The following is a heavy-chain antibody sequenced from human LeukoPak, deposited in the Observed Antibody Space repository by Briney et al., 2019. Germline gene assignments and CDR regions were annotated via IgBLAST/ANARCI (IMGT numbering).Heavy chain of an antibody. CDR1: GFTVSSNY. CDR2: LYSGGAT. D-gene: IGHD6-19*01. J-gene: IGHJ4*02. Sequence: GGSLRLSCAASGFTVSSNYMSWVRQPAGKGLEWVSVLYSGGATFCADSVKGRFTISRDTSKNTLYLQMNDLRADDTAVYYCTKLKGWYGEGFFDYWGQGTLVTVSS. V-gene: IGHV3-53*01. CDR3: TKLKGWYGEGFFDY.